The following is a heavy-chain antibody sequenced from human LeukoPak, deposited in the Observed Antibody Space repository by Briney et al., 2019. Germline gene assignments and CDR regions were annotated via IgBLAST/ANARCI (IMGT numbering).Heavy chain of an antibody. CDR2: INPNNGGT. CDR3: ARENYYGSSGYYSYYFDY. Sequence: ASVKVSCKASGYTFTGYYMHWVRQAPGQGLEWMGWINPNNGGTNYAQKFQGRVTMTRDTSISTAYMELSRLRSDDTAVYYCARENYYGSSGYYSYYFDYWGQGTLVTVSS. D-gene: IGHD3-22*01. CDR1: GYTFTGYY. V-gene: IGHV1-2*02. J-gene: IGHJ4*02.